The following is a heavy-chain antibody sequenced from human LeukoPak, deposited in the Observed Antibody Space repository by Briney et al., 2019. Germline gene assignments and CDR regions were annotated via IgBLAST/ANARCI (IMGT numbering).Heavy chain of an antibody. J-gene: IGHJ4*02. Sequence: ASVKVSCKASGGTFSSYAISWVRQAPGQGLEWMGRIIPILGIANYAQKFQGRVTITADKSTSTAYMELSSLRSEDTAVYYCARDRDYYGSEDYFDYWGQGTLVTVSS. CDR1: GGTFSSYA. CDR2: IIPILGIA. D-gene: IGHD3-10*01. V-gene: IGHV1-69*04. CDR3: ARDRDYYGSEDYFDY.